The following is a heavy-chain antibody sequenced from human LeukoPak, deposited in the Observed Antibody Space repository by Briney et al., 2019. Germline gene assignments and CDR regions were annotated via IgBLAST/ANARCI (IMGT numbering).Heavy chain of an antibody. Sequence: GGSLRLSCAASGFTFSSYWMNWACQAPGKGLEWVASINHNGNVNYYVDSVKGRFTISRDNAKNSLYLQMSNLRAEDTAVYFCARGGGLDVWGQGATVTVSS. V-gene: IGHV3-7*03. J-gene: IGHJ6*02. CDR1: GFTFSSYW. CDR3: ARGGGLDV. CDR2: INHNGNVN. D-gene: IGHD3-16*01.